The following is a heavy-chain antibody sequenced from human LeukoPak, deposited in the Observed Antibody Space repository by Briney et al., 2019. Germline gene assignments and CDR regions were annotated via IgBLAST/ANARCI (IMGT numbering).Heavy chain of an antibody. CDR1: GYTFTGYY. CDR3: ARDPPYYYDSSGYTYSDY. Sequence: GASVKVSCKASGYTFTGYYMHWERQAPGQGLEWMGWINPNSGGTNYAQKFQGRVTMTRDTSISTAYMELSRLRSDDTAVYYCARDPPYYYDSSGYTYSDYWGQGTLVTVSS. V-gene: IGHV1-2*02. CDR2: INPNSGGT. J-gene: IGHJ4*02. D-gene: IGHD3-22*01.